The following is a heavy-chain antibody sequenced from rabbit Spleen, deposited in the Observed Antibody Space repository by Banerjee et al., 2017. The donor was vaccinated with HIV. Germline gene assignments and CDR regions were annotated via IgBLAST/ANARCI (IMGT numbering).Heavy chain of an antibody. D-gene: IGHD8-1*01. V-gene: IGHV1S47*01. CDR1: GFDFSSYG. CDR2: IDPVFGST. CDR3: AKSDAGGSWSLDL. J-gene: IGHJ6*01. Sequence: QEQLVESGGGLVQPGGSLKLSCKASGFDFSSYGVSWVRQAPGKGLEWIGYIDPVFGSTVYASWVNGRFTISSHNAQNTLYLQLTSLTAADTATYFCAKSDAGGSWSLDLWGPGTLFTVS.